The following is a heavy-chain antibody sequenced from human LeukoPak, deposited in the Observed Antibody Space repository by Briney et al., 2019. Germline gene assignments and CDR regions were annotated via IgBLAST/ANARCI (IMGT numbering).Heavy chain of an antibody. J-gene: IGHJ6*03. D-gene: IGHD2-15*01. CDR1: GGSFSGYY. Sequence: PSETLSLTCAVYGGSFSGYYWSWIRQPPGKGLEWIGEINHSGSTNYNPSLKSRVTISVDTSKNQFSLKLSSVTAADTAVYYCARVGRYCSGGSCYPYYYYMDVWGKGTTVTISS. V-gene: IGHV4-34*01. CDR2: INHSGST. CDR3: ARVGRYCSGGSCYPYYYYMDV.